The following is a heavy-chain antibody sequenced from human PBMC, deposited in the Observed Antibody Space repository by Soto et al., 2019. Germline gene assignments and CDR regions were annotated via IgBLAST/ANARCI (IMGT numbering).Heavy chain of an antibody. CDR2: ISGYDGNT. CDR1: GYTFINYG. J-gene: IGHJ4*02. V-gene: IGHV1-18*01. D-gene: IGHD2-15*01. CDR3: ARDRGRSCSGGTCPFDY. Sequence: ASVKVSCKPSGYTFINYGITWVRQATGQGLEWMGWISGYDGNTNYAPKLQGRVTMTRDTSTSTVYMELRSLRSDDTAVYYCARDRGRSCSGGTCPFDYWGQGTLVTVSS.